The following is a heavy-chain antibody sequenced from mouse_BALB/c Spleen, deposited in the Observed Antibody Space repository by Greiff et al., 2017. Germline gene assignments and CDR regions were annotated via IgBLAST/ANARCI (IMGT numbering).Heavy chain of an antibody. CDR2: ISNLAYSI. D-gene: IGHD2-3*01. Sequence: EVQGVESGGGLVQPGGSRKLSCAASGFTFSDYGMAWVRQAPGKGPEWVAFISNLAYSIYYADTVTGRFTISRENAKNTLYLEMSSLRSEDTAMYYCARSYDGYFDYWGQGTTLTVSS. J-gene: IGHJ2*01. CDR3: ARSYDGYFDY. V-gene: IGHV5-15*02. CDR1: GFTFSDYG.